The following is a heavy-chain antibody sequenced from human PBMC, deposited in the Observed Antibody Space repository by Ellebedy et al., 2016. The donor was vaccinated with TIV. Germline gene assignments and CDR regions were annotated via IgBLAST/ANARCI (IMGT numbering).Heavy chain of an antibody. D-gene: IGHD5/OR15-5a*01. V-gene: IGHV3-11*06. J-gene: IGHJ4*02. CDR2: ISSSSSYT. Sequence: GGSLRLSXAASGFTFSDYYMSWIRQAPGKGLEWVSYISSSSSYTNYADSVKGRFTISRDNAKNSLYLQMNSLRDEDTAVYYCARAKKYVYDYWGQGTLVTVSS. CDR3: ARAKKYVYDY. CDR1: GFTFSDYY.